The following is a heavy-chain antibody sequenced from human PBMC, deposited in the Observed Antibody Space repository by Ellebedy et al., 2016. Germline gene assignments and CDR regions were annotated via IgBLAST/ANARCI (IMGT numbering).Heavy chain of an antibody. CDR2: ISSSSSYT. D-gene: IGHD1-26*01. V-gene: IGHV3-11*03. Sequence: GESLKISCAASGFTFSDYYMGWIRQAPGKGLEWVSYISSSSSYTNYADSVKGRFTISRDNAKNSLYLQMNSLRAEDTAVYYCGLTSSGSYGYWGQGTLVTVSS. J-gene: IGHJ4*02. CDR3: GLTSSGSYGY. CDR1: GFTFSDYY.